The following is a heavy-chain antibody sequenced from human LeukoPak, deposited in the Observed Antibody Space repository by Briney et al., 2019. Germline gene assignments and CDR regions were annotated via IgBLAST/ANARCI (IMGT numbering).Heavy chain of an antibody. CDR2: IYSGGST. CDR1: GFTLSSNY. Sequence: GGSLRLSCAASGFTLSSNYMSWVRQAPGKGLEWVSVIYSGGSTYYADSVKGRFTISRHNSKNTLYLQMNSLRAEDTAVYYCARGAGGDFDYWGQGTLVTVSS. CDR3: ARGAGGDFDY. V-gene: IGHV3-53*04. D-gene: IGHD3-10*01. J-gene: IGHJ4*02.